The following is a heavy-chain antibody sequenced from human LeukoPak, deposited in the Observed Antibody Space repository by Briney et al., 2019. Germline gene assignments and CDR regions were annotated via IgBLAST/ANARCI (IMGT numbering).Heavy chain of an antibody. CDR2: ISAYNGNT. CDR3: ARDLGRNGWLANFDY. D-gene: IGHD6-19*01. CDR1: GYTFTDYY. Sequence: GASVKVSCKSSGYTFTDYYMHWVRQAPGQGPEWMGWISAYNGNTNYAQKLQGRVTMTTDTSTSTAYMELRSLRSDDTAVYYCARDLGRNGWLANFDYWGQGTLVTVSS. V-gene: IGHV1-18*04. J-gene: IGHJ4*02.